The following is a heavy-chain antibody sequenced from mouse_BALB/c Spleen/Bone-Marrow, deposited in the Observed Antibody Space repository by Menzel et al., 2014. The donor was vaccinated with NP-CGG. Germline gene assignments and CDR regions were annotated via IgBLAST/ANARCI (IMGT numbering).Heavy chain of an antibody. V-gene: IGHV5-12-1*01. D-gene: IGHD2-14*01. CDR2: ISSGGGST. CDR1: GFAFSSYD. CDR3: ARKVRYFDY. Sequence: EVKLVDSRGGLVKPGGSLKLSCAASGFAFSSYDMSWVRQTPEKRLEWVAYISSGGGSTYYPDTVKGRFTISRDNAKNTLYLQMSSLKSEDTAMYYCARKVRYFDYWGQGTTLTVSS. J-gene: IGHJ2*01.